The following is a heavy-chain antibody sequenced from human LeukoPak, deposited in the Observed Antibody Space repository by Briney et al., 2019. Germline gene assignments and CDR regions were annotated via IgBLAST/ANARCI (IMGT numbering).Heavy chain of an antibody. CDR3: ARRATTERGHSYGLDY. Sequence: GGSLRLSCVVSGFTFSSYHMNWVRQAPGKGLEWVSSISTSSSRRIYIYSADSVTGRFTISRDNAKNSLYLQMNLLRAEDTAVYYCARRATTERGHSYGLDYWGQGTLVTVSS. CDR2: ISTSSSRRIYI. V-gene: IGHV3-21*01. J-gene: IGHJ4*02. CDR1: GFTFSSYH. D-gene: IGHD5-18*01.